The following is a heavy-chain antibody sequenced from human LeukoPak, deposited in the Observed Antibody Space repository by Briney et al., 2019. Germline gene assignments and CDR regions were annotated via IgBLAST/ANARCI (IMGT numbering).Heavy chain of an antibody. CDR2: IIGGAGST. CDR1: GFSFSSHG. D-gene: IGHD3-10*02. CDR3: AELGITMIGGV. J-gene: IGHJ6*04. Sequence: GGTLRLSCAASGFSFSSHGMSWVRQAPGKGLEWVSGIIGGAGSTYYADSVKGRFTISGDNSKNTLFLQMNSLRAEDTAVYYCAELGITMIGGVWGKGTTVTISS. V-gene: IGHV3-23*01.